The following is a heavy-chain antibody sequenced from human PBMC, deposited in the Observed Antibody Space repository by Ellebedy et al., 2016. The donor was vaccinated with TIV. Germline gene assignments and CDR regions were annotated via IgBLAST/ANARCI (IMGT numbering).Heavy chain of an antibody. D-gene: IGHD3-22*01. CDR3: ARDTYYYDSSAYRFDY. J-gene: IGHJ4*02. Sequence: ASVKVSCKASGYTFTSYDINWVRQAPGQGLEWMGRIIPILGIANSAQKFQGRVTITADKSTSTAYMELSSLRSEDTAVYYCARDTYYYDSSAYRFDYWGQGTLVTVSS. CDR1: GYTFTSYD. CDR2: IIPILGIA. V-gene: IGHV1-69*04.